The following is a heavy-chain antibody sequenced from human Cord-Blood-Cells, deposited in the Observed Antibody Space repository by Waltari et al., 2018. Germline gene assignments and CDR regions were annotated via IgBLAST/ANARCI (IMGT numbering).Heavy chain of an antibody. Sequence: QVQLVQSGAEVKKPGSSVKVSCKASGGTFSSYAISCVRQAPGQGLAWMGGIIPIFGTANYAQKFQGRVTITADKSTSTAYMELSSLRSEDTAVYYCARAQAYCGGDCYYYYYGMDVWGQGTTVTVSS. CDR2: IIPIFGTA. D-gene: IGHD2-21*01. V-gene: IGHV1-69*06. J-gene: IGHJ6*02. CDR1: GGTFSSYA. CDR3: ARAQAYCGGDCYYYYYGMDV.